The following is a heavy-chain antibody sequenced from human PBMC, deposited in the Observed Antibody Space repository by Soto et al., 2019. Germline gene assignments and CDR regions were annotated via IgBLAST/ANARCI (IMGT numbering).Heavy chain of an antibody. CDR1: GFTFSNAW. CDR3: TTFDIVVVPAAIMDY. J-gene: IGHJ4*02. V-gene: IGHV3-15*01. D-gene: IGHD2-2*01. CDR2: IKSKTEGGTT. Sequence: EVQLVESGGGLVKPGGSLRLSGAASGFTFSNAWMSWVRQAPGKGLEWVGRIKSKTEGGTTDYAAPVKGRFTISRDDSINTLYLQMNSLKTEDTAVYYCTTFDIVVVPAAIMDYWGQGPLVTVSS.